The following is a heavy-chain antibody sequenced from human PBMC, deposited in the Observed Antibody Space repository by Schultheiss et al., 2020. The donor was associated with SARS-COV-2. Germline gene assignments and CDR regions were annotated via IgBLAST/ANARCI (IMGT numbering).Heavy chain of an antibody. CDR1: GFTFSSYS. D-gene: IGHD6-13*01. CDR3: AKDPYSSSY. CDR2: IGTAGDT. Sequence: GGSLRLSCAASGFTFSSYSMNWVRQAPGKGLEWVSAIGTAGDTYYPGSVKGRFTISRDNSKNTLYLQMNSLRAEDTAVYYCAKDPYSSSYWGQGTLVTVSS. V-gene: IGHV3-23*01. J-gene: IGHJ4*02.